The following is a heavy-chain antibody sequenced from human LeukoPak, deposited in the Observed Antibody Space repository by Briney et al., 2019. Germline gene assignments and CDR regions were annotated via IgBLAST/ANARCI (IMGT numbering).Heavy chain of an antibody. V-gene: IGHV7-4-1*02. CDR1: GYTFTSYA. D-gene: IGHD2-8*01. Sequence: ASVKVSCKASGYTFTSYAMNWVRQAPGQGLEWMGWINTNTENPAYAQGFTGRFVFSLDTSVSTAYLQINSLKTEDTAVYYCARMGYCTRATCGGAFDFWGQGTTVTVSS. J-gene: IGHJ6*02. CDR2: INTNTENP. CDR3: ARMGYCTRATCGGAFDF.